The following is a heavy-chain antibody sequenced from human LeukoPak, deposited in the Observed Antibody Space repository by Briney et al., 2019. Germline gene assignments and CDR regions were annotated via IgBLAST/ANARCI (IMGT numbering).Heavy chain of an antibody. V-gene: IGHV1-2*02. J-gene: IGHJ4*02. CDR3: ARTNSSSWWYFDY. CDR1: GYTFTDYY. D-gene: IGHD6-13*01. CDR2: INPNSGGT. Sequence: ASVKVSCKASGYTFTDYYLHWVRQAPGQELEWMAWINPNSGGTNYARKFQGRVTMTRDTSISTAYMELTRLTSDDTAVYYCARTNSSSWWYFDYWGQGTLVTVSS.